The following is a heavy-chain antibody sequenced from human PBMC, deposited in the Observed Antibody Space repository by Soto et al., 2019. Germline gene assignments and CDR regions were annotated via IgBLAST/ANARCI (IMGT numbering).Heavy chain of an antibody. CDR2: IYYSGST. CDR1: GGSIINSTLY. J-gene: IGHJ5*02. CDR3: ARAGVATIYPGNNWFDP. D-gene: IGHD5-12*01. V-gene: IGHV4-30-4*08. Sequence: SETLSLTCNVSGGSIINSTLYWGWIRQPPGKGLEWIGYIYYSGSTYYNPSLKSRVTISVGTSKNQFSLNLSSVTAADTAMYYCARAGVATIYPGNNWFDPWGQGTLVTVSS.